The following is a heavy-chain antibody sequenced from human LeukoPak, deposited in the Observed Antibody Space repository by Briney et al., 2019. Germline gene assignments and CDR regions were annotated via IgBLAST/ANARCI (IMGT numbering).Heavy chain of an antibody. J-gene: IGHJ6*03. CDR2: INHSGST. CDR1: GGSFSVYY. Sequence: PSETLSLTYAVYGGSFSVYYGSWLRQPPGKGLEWIGEINHSGSTNYNPSLKSRVTISVDTSKNQFSLKLSSVTAADTAVYYCARDSSGHPYYYYYYMDVWGKGTTVTVSS. V-gene: IGHV4-34*01. D-gene: IGHD6-19*01. CDR3: ARDSSGHPYYYYYYMDV.